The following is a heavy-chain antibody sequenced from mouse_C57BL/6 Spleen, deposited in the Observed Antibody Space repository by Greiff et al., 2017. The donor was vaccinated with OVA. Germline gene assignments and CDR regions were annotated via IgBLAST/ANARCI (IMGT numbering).Heavy chain of an antibody. D-gene: IGHD1-1*01. V-gene: IGHV5-17*01. J-gene: IGHJ4*01. CDR3: ARDYYGSRGVRYAMDY. Sequence: EVQLVESGGGLVKPGGSLKLSCAASGFTFSDYGMHWVRQAPGKGLEWVAYISSGSSTIYYADTVKGRFTISRDNAKNTLFLQMTSLRSEDTAMYYCARDYYGSRGVRYAMDYWGQGTSVTVSS. CDR1: GFTFSDYG. CDR2: ISSGSSTI.